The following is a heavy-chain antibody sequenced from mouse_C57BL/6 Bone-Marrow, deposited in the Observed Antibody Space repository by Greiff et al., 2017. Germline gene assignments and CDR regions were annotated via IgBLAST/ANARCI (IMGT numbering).Heavy chain of an antibody. CDR3: TTLFYYYGEGFAY. CDR2: IDPENGDT. D-gene: IGHD1-1*01. Sequence: EVMLVESGAELVRPGASVKLSCTASGFNIKDDYMHWVKQRPEQGLEWIGWIDPENGDTEYASKFQGKATITADTSSNTAYLQLSSLTSEDTAVYYCTTLFYYYGEGFAYWGQGTLVTVSA. V-gene: IGHV14-4*01. CDR1: GFNIKDDY. J-gene: IGHJ3*01.